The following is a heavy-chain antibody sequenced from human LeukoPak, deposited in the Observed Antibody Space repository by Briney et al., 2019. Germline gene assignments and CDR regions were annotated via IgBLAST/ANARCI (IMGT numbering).Heavy chain of an antibody. CDR3: ARGKTYYYDSSGYYTSELGDY. J-gene: IGHJ4*02. CDR2: ISAYNGNT. CDR1: GYTFTSYG. D-gene: IGHD3-22*01. V-gene: IGHV1-18*01. Sequence: ASVKVSCKASGYTFTSYGISWVRQAPGQGLEWMGWISAYNGNTNYAQKLQGRVTMTTDTSTSTAYMELRSLRSDDTAVYYCARGKTYYYDSSGYYTSELGDYWGQGTLVTASS.